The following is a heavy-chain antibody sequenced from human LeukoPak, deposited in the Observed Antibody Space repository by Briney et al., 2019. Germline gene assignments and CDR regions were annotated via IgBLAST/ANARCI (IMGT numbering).Heavy chain of an antibody. CDR1: GFTFSSYS. CDR3: AREGIVPAAMLVRGLVGRNYYYYYMDV. Sequence: PGGSLRLSCAASGFTFSSYSMNWVRQAPGKGLEWVSSISSSSSYIYYADSVKGRFTISRDNAKNSLYLQMNSLRPEDTAVYYCAREGIVPAAMLVRGLVGRNYYYYYMDVWGKGTTVTVSS. J-gene: IGHJ6*03. CDR2: ISSSSSYI. D-gene: IGHD2-2*01. V-gene: IGHV3-21*04.